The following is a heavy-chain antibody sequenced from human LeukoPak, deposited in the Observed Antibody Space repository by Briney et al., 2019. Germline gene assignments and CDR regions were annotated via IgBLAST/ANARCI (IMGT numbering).Heavy chain of an antibody. Sequence: SETLSLTCTVSGGSISSYYWSWIRQPPGKGLAWIGYIYYSGSTNYNPSLKSRVTISVDTSKNQFSLKLSSVTAADTAVYYCARDRGLRYFDWFPYYYGMDVWGQGTTVTVSS. D-gene: IGHD3-9*01. J-gene: IGHJ6*02. CDR2: IYYSGST. V-gene: IGHV4-59*01. CDR1: GGSISSYY. CDR3: ARDRGLRYFDWFPYYYGMDV.